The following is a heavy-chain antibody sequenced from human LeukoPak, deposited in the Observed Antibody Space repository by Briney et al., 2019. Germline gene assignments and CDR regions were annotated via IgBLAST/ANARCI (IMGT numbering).Heavy chain of an antibody. D-gene: IGHD3-10*01. V-gene: IGHV3-7*01. CDR3: ARATPIGGDRPLDY. CDR1: GFTFSSYW. CDR2: IKQDGSEK. Sequence: GGSLRLSCAASGFTFSSYWMSWVRQAPGKGLEWVANIKQDGSEKYYVDSVKGRFTISRDNAKNSLYLQMNSLRAEDTAVYYCARATPIGGDRPLDYWGQGTLVTVSS. J-gene: IGHJ4*02.